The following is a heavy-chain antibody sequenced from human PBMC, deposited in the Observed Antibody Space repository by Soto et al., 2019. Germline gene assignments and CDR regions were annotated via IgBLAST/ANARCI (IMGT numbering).Heavy chain of an antibody. CDR1: GDSISTVDYF. D-gene: IGHD2-15*01. J-gene: IGHJ5*01. Sequence: TSETLSLTCSVSGDSISTVDYFWAWIRQPPGQALEYIGYIYKSATTYYNPSFEGRVATSLDTSKSHFSLNVTSVTAADTAVYFCARGRYCLTGRCFPNWFDSWGQGTLVTVSS. CDR3: ARGRYCLTGRCFPNWFDS. CDR2: IYKSATT. V-gene: IGHV4-30-4*01.